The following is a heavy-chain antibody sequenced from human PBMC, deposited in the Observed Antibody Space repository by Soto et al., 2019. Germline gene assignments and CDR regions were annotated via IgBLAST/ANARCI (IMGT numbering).Heavy chain of an antibody. D-gene: IGHD3-3*01. Sequence: SETLSPTCTVSGCSISSYYWSGIRQSPGKGLEWIGYMYYSGSTYYNPSLKSRVTMSVDTSKNQFSLKLSSVTAADTAVYYCAREGMLIGDFWSGYRYYYYYYMDVWGKGTTVTVSS. CDR2: MYYSGST. J-gene: IGHJ6*03. V-gene: IGHV4-59*04. CDR1: GCSISSYY. CDR3: AREGMLIGDFWSGYRYYYYYYMDV.